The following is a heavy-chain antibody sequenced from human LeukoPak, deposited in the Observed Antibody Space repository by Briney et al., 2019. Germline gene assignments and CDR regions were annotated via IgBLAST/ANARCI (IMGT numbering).Heavy chain of an antibody. CDR3: AKTAGIAAAADFDY. Sequence: GGSLRLSCAASGFTFSKFGMHWVRQAPGKGLEWVGVIAYDGSNKYYTDSVKGRFTISRDNSKNTLYLQMNSLRAEDTAVYYCAKTAGIAAAADFDYWGQGTLVTVSS. CDR2: IAYDGSNK. V-gene: IGHV3-30*18. D-gene: IGHD6-13*01. CDR1: GFTFSKFG. J-gene: IGHJ4*02.